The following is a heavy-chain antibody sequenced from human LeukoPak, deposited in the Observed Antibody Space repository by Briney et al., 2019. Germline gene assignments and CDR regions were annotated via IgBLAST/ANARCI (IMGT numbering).Heavy chain of an antibody. D-gene: IGHD3-22*01. CDR2: ISAYNGNT. CDR3: ARLRGYYDSSGYRYYFDY. CDR1: GYTFTSYG. J-gene: IGHJ4*02. Sequence: ASVKVSCKASGYTFTSYGISWVRQAPGQGLEWMGWISAYNGNTNYAQKLQGRVTMTTDTSTSTAYVELRSLRSDDTAVYYCARLRGYYDSSGYRYYFDYWGQGTLVTVSS. V-gene: IGHV1-18*01.